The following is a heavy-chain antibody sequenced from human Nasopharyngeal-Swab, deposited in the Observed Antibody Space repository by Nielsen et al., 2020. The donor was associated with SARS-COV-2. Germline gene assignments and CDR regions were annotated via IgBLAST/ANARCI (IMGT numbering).Heavy chain of an antibody. CDR2: IYYSRST. D-gene: IGHD1-26*01. J-gene: IGHJ4*02. CDR3: ATPWELSAY. V-gene: IGHV4-39*01. Sequence: PGKGLEWIGSIYYSRSTYYNPSLKSRVTISVDTSKNQFSLKLSSVTAADTAVYYCATPWELSAYWGQGTLVTVSS.